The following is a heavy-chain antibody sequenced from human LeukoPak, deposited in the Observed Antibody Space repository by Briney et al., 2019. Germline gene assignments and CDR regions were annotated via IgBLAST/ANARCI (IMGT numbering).Heavy chain of an antibody. CDR1: GYTFTGYY. Sequence: ASVKVSCKASGYTFTGYYMHWVRQAPGQGLEWMGWINPNSGGTNYAQKFQGRVTMTRDTSISTAYMELSRLRSDDTAVYYCARGSDWEWLLYYFDYWGQGTLVTVSS. D-gene: IGHD3-3*01. CDR3: ARGSDWEWLLYYFDY. V-gene: IGHV1-2*02. CDR2: INPNSGGT. J-gene: IGHJ4*02.